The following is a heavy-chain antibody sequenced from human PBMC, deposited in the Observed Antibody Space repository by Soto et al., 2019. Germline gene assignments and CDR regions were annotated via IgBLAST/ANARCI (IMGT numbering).Heavy chain of an antibody. CDR3: AKLCRSLGFGSMRYFDSSDSDWYLDL. V-gene: IGHV3-30*18. J-gene: IGHJ2*01. Sequence: QVQLVESGGGVVQPGRSLRLSCAVSGFTLRNHGMHWVRQSPGKGLEWVAVVSFDGRDEYYANSVKGRFTVSRDNSRNTVYLQMYSLKDEDTAVYYCAKLCRSLGFGSMRYFDSSDSDWYLDLWGRGTLVTVSS. CDR2: VSFDGRDE. D-gene: IGHD3-9*01. CDR1: GFTLRNHG.